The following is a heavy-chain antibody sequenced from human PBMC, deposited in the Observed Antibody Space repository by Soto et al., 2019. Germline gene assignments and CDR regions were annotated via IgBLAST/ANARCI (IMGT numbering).Heavy chain of an antibody. CDR2: MNPNSGNT. Sequence: ASVKVSCKASGYTFTSYDINWVRQATGQGLEWMGWMNPNSGNTGYAQKFQGRVTMTRNTSISTAYMELSSLRSEDTAVYYCARSIAGFGELFHLGAFDIWGQGTMVTVSS. J-gene: IGHJ3*02. CDR3: ARSIAGFGELFHLGAFDI. CDR1: GYTFTSYD. D-gene: IGHD3-10*01. V-gene: IGHV1-8*01.